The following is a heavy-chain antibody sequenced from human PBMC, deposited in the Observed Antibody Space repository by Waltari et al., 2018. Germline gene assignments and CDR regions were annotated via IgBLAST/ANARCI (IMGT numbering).Heavy chain of an antibody. D-gene: IGHD3-22*01. CDR1: GGPFSSYA. CDR2: IIPIFGTA. Sequence: VQLVQSGAEVKKPGSSVKVSCKASGGPFSSYAISWVRQAPGQGLEWMGGIIPIFGTANYAQKFQGRVTITADESTSTAYMELSSLRSEDTAVYYCARVGVTMIVDRGWFDPWGQGTLVTVSS. J-gene: IGHJ5*02. CDR3: ARVGVTMIVDRGWFDP. V-gene: IGHV1-69*01.